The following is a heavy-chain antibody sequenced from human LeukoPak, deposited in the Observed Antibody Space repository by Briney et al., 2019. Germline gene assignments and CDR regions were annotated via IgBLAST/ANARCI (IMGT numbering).Heavy chain of an antibody. V-gene: IGHV3-23*01. D-gene: IGHD6-13*01. CDR1: GFTFSSYA. CDR3: AKGLRSSSWYEFDY. Sequence: GGSLRLSCAASGFTFSSYAMSWVRQAPGKGLEWVSAISGSCGSTYYADSVKGRFTISRDNSKNTLYLQMNSLRAEDTAVYYCAKGLRSSSWYEFDYWGQGTLVTVSS. J-gene: IGHJ4*02. CDR2: ISGSCGST.